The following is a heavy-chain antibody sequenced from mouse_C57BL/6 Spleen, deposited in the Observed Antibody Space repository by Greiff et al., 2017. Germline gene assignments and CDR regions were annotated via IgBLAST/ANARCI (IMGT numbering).Heavy chain of an antibody. CDR1: GYTFTGYW. V-gene: IGHV1-9*01. J-gene: IGHJ3*01. D-gene: IGHD3-1*01. CDR2: ILPGSGST. Sequence: VQLQQSGAELMKPGASVKLSCKATGYTFTGYWIEWVKQRPGHGLEWIGEILPGSGSTNYTAKFKGKATFTADTSSNTAYMQLSSLTTEDSAIYYCARGGLREGFAYWGQGTLVTVSA. CDR3: ARGGLREGFAY.